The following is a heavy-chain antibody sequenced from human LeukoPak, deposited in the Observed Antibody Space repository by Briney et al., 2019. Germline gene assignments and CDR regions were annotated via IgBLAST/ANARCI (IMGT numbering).Heavy chain of an antibody. CDR1: GFTFTSSA. V-gene: IGHV1-58*02. J-gene: IGHJ6*02. D-gene: IGHD2-15*01. CDR3: AADWWFAPRSYYYYYGMDV. Sequence: ASVRVSCKASGFTFTSSAMQWVRQARGQRLEWIGWIVVGSGNTNYAQKFQERVTITRDMSTSTAYMELSSLRSEDTAVYYCAADWWFAPRSYYYYYGMDVWGQGTTVTVSS. CDR2: IVVGSGNT.